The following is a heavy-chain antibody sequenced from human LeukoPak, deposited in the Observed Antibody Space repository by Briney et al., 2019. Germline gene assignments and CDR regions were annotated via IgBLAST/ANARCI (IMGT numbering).Heavy chain of an antibody. J-gene: IGHJ3*02. CDR3: ARGDLHYRDSPRRGFDI. Sequence: GGSLRLSCAASGLTFSSYAMSWVRQAPGKGLEWVSAISGSGGSTYYADSAKGRFTISRDNSKNTLYLHMNSLRAEDTAVYDCARGDLHYRDSPRRGFDIWGQGTMVTVSS. D-gene: IGHD3-16*02. CDR1: GLTFSSYA. V-gene: IGHV3-23*01. CDR2: ISGSGGST.